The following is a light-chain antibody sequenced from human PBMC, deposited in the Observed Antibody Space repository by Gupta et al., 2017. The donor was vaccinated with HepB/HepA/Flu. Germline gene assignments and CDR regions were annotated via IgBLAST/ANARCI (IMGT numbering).Light chain of an antibody. CDR2: RDN. CDR3: LEWDSNTGV. CDR1: KLGDKY. J-gene: IGLJ3*02. V-gene: IGLV3-1*01. Sequence: SFELIQPPSVSVSPGQTATITCSGEKLGDKYISWYQQKPGQSPLLVIVRDNSRPSAIPERASSSNSAGTATMTIRGTGAVDECYYYCLEWDSNTGVFGAGTKLTVL.